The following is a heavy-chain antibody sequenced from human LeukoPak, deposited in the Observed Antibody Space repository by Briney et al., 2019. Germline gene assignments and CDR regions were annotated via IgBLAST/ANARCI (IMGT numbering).Heavy chain of an antibody. D-gene: IGHD5-24*01. V-gene: IGHV4-59*08. J-gene: IGHJ3*02. CDR2: IYYSGST. Sequence: SETLSLTCTVSGGSISNYYWSWIRQPPGKGLEWIGYIYYSGSTKYNPSLKSRVTISVDTSKNQFSLKLSSVTAADTAVYYCARHERDASLDHALDIWGQGTMVTVSS. CDR1: GGSISNYY. CDR3: ARHERDASLDHALDI.